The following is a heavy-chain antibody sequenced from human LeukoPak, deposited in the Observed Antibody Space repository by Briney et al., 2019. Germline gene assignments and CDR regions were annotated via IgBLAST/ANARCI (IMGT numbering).Heavy chain of an antibody. CDR2: IYTSGST. Sequence: SETLSLTCTVSGGSISSYYWSWIRQPGGKGLEWIGRIYTSGSTNYNPSLKSRVTMSVDTSKNQFSLKLSSVTAADTAVYYCARVRSIAAAGLFDYWGQGTLVTVSS. J-gene: IGHJ4*02. CDR1: GGSISSYY. D-gene: IGHD6-13*01. V-gene: IGHV4-4*07. CDR3: ARVRSIAAAGLFDY.